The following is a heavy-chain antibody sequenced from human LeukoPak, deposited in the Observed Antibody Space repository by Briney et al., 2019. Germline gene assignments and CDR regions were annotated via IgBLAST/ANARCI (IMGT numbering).Heavy chain of an antibody. J-gene: IGHJ4*02. CDR2: IYYSGST. Sequence: SETLSLTCTVSGGSISSGAYYWSWIRQHPGKGLEWIGNIYYSGSTYYNPSLKSRVTISADTSKNHFSLKLNSVTAADTAMYYCARGPAPYYFDYWGQGTLVTVSS. D-gene: IGHD2-2*01. V-gene: IGHV4-31*03. CDR1: GGSISSGAYY. CDR3: ARGPAPYYFDY.